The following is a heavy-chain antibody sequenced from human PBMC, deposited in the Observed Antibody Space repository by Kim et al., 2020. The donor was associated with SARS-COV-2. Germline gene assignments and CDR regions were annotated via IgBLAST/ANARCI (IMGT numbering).Heavy chain of an antibody. V-gene: IGHV3-30*02. J-gene: IGHJ4*02. CDR3: AKHYDSSGCLDY. Sequence: SYADSVKGRFTISRDNSKNTLYLQMNSLRAEDTAVYYCAKHYDSSGCLDYWGQGTLVTVSS. D-gene: IGHD3-22*01.